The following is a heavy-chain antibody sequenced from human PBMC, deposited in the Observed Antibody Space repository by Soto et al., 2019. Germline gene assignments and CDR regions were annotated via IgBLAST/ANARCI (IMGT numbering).Heavy chain of an antibody. J-gene: IGHJ3*02. CDR3: ATVRWELHDAFDI. CDR2: IYNSGMT. V-gene: IGHV4-31*03. CDR1: GGSISTGGYY. D-gene: IGHD1-26*01. Sequence: QVQLQESGPGLVKPSQTLSLTCTVSGGSISTGGYYWSWIRQHPGRGLEWIGYIYNSGMTFSNPSLQRRVAISIDTSKNKFSLKLSSVTAADTAVYYCATVRWELHDAFDIWGQGTMVSVSS.